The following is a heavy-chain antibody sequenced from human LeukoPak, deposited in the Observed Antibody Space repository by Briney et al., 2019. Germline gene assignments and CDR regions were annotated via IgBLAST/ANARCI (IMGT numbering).Heavy chain of an antibody. J-gene: IGHJ5*02. CDR2: IYPGDSDT. CDR3: ARLEGIVVVPAAITWFDP. CDR1: GYSFTSYW. V-gene: IGHV5-51*01. Sequence: GESLKISCKGSGYSFTSYWIGWVRQMPGKGLEWMGIIYPGDSDTRYSPSFQGQVTISVDKSISTAYLQWSSLKASDTAMYYCARLEGIVVVPAAITWFDPWGQGTLVTVSS. D-gene: IGHD2-2*01.